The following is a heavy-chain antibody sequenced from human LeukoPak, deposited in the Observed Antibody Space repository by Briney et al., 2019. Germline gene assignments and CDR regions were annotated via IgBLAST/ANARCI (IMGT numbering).Heavy chain of an antibody. Sequence: GGSLRLSCAASGFAFSSYWMHWVRQAPGKGLVWVSRINSDGSSTSYADSVKGRFTISRDNAKNTLYLQMNSLRAEDTAVYYCARVYAVGVSRGHFDYWGQGTPVTVSS. CDR2: INSDGSST. CDR3: ARVYAVGVSRGHFDY. J-gene: IGHJ4*02. V-gene: IGHV3-74*01. D-gene: IGHD3-16*01. CDR1: GFAFSSYW.